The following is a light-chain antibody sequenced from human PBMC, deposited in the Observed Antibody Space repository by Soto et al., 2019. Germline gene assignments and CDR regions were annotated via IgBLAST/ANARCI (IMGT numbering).Light chain of an antibody. V-gene: IGKV3-15*01. CDR1: QSISSN. CDR3: QQCNNWPVT. J-gene: IGKJ1*01. Sequence: EIVMTQSPATLSVSPGERATLSCRASQSISSNLAWYQQKPGQAPRLLIYGASTRATGIPARFSGSGSGTEFTLTISRLQSEDFAVYYCQQCNNWPVTFGRGTKVEIK. CDR2: GAS.